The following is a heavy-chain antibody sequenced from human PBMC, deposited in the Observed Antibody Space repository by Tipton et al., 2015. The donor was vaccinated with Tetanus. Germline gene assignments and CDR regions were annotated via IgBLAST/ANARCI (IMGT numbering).Heavy chain of an antibody. Sequence: SLRLSCAASGFTFSDYTMAWVRQAPGEGLEWVSTISGGGHNTHYADSVKGRFTISRDNSKDTLYLQMNSLRPEDTAVYYCARDGFYYGSGSYYRAFWGQGTLVTVSS. D-gene: IGHD3-10*01. CDR3: ARDGFYYGSGSYYRAF. CDR2: ISGGGHNT. V-gene: IGHV3-23*01. J-gene: IGHJ4*02. CDR1: GFTFSDYT.